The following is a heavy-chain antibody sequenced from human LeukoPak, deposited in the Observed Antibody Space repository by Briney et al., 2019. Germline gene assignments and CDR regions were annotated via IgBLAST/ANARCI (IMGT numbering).Heavy chain of an antibody. J-gene: IGHJ4*02. CDR1: GITLDNYE. D-gene: IGHD6-19*01. CDR3: ATKVAGTSHFSY. Sequence: GGSLRLSCAASGITLDNYEMNWLRQAPGKGLEWVAHITSSGDSIVYADSVKGRFTISRDNAKNSLYLQMHRLSAEDTAVYYCATKVAGTSHFSYWGQGTRVAVSS. CDR2: ITSSGDSI. V-gene: IGHV3-48*03.